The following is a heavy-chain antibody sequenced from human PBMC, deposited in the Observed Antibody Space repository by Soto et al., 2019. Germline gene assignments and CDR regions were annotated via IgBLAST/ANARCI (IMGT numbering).Heavy chain of an antibody. CDR1: GFTFSSYG. V-gene: IGHV3-33*01. D-gene: IGHD3-3*01. J-gene: IGHJ6*03. CDR2: IWYDGSNK. CDR3: ARDRDYDFWSGYFSPAGYYMDV. Sequence: QVQLVESGGGVVQPGRSLRLSCAASGFTFSSYGMHWVRQAPGKGLEWVAVIWYDGSNKYYADSVKGRFTISRDNSKNTLYLQMNSLRAEDTAVYYCARDRDYDFWSGYFSPAGYYMDVGGKGTTVTVSS.